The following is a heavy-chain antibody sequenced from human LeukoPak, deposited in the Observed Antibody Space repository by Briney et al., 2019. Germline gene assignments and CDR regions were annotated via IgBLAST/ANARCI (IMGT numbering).Heavy chain of an antibody. J-gene: IGHJ4*02. CDR3: TRALRYNWNDVFGY. D-gene: IGHD1-20*01. CDR2: IRSKAYGGTT. V-gene: IGHV3-49*04. CDR1: GFTFGDYG. Sequence: PGRSLRLSCTVSGFTFGDYGMSWVRQAPGKGLEWVAFIRSKAYGGTTKYAASVKGRFAITRDDSKSIVYLQMNSLKTEDTAVYYCTRALRYNWNDVFGYWGQGTLVTVSS.